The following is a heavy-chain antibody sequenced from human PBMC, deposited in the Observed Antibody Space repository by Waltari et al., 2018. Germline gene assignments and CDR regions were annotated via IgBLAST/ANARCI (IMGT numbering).Heavy chain of an antibody. CDR2: IKSKINGGTT. V-gene: IGHV3-15*01. CDR3: GDFTAFDY. J-gene: IGHJ4*02. CDR1: GFTFTTAW. D-gene: IGHD2-8*02. Sequence: EVQLVASGGGLVEPGGSLSLSCAGSGFTFTTAWLHWVRQAPGKGVEWVGRIKSKINGGTTEYGARVKGRFTISRDDSKNTVYLQMNRLKTEDTGVYYCGDFTAFDYWGQGSLVTVSS.